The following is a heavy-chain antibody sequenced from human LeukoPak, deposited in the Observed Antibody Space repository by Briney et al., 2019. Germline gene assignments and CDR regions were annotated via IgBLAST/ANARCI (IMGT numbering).Heavy chain of an antibody. CDR3: ARIGGYSYGTLSYYYYYMDV. D-gene: IGHD5-18*01. CDR1: GGSISSSSYY. V-gene: IGHV4-39*01. CDR2: IYYSGST. J-gene: IGHJ6*03. Sequence: SETLSLTCTVSGGSISSSSYYWGWIRQPPGKGLEWIGSIYYSGSTYYNPSLKSRVTISVDTSKNQFSLKLSSVTAADTAVYYCARIGGYSYGTLSYYYYYMDVWGKGTTVTISS.